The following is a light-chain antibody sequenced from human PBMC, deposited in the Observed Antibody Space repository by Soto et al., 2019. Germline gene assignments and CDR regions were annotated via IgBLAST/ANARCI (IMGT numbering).Light chain of an antibody. CDR3: QQYYTMYT. CDR2: KTS. V-gene: IGKV1-5*03. J-gene: IGKJ2*01. CDR1: QSIDNW. Sequence: DIPMTQSPSTLSASVGDRVTITCRASQSIDNWLAWYQQKPGKAPKLLIYKTSSLGSGVPSRFRGSASGTEFTLTISSLQPDDFATYYCQQYYTMYTFGRGTKLEIK.